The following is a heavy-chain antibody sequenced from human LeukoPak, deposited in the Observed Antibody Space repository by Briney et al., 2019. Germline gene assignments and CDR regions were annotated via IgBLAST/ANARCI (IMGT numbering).Heavy chain of an antibody. J-gene: IGHJ4*02. CDR2: ISSSGKS. CDR3: ARFKGGTGFDY. D-gene: IGHD1-26*01. Sequence: SETLSLTCAVSGGSITTTNFDWAWIRQPPGQSLEWIATISSSGKSYYNPYLMSRVTVSVDTSKNQFSLDVTSVTATDTGLFYCARFKGGTGFDYWGQGILVIVS. V-gene: IGHV4-39*01. CDR1: GGSITTTNFD.